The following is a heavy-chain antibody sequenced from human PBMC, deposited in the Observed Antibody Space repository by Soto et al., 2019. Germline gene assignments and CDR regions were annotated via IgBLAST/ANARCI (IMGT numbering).Heavy chain of an antibody. CDR2: ISYDGSNK. CDR3: AKEVFPLKYCSSTSCSLVPEYYHGMDV. CDR1: GFTFSSYG. Sequence: GGSLRLSCAASGFTFSSYGMHWVRQAPGKGLEWVAVISYDGSNKYYADSVKGRFTISRDNSKNTLYLQMNSLRAEDTAVYYCAKEVFPLKYCSSTSCSLVPEYYHGMDVWGQGTTVTVSS. J-gene: IGHJ6*02. V-gene: IGHV3-30*18. D-gene: IGHD2-2*01.